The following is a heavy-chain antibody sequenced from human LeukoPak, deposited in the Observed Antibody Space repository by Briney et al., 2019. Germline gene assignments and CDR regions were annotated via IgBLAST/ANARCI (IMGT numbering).Heavy chain of an antibody. CDR1: GYTFTGYY. V-gene: IGHV1-2*02. CDR2: INPNSGGT. D-gene: IGHD3-22*01. CDR3: ARAVYYYDSSGYYQPEPFDY. J-gene: IGHJ4*02. Sequence: GASVKVSCKASGYTFTGYYMHWVRQAPGQGLEWMGWINPNSGGTNYAQKFQGRVTMTRDTSISTAYMELSRLRSDDTAVYYCARAVYYYDSSGYYQPEPFDYWGQGTLVTVSS.